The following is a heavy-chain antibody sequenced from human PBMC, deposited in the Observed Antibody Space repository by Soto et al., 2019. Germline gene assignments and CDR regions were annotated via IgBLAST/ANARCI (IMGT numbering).Heavy chain of an antibody. CDR2: INHSGST. CDR1: VASFSGYY. CDR3: AIGWGTIVDF. J-gene: IGHJ4*02. D-gene: IGHD6-19*01. V-gene: IGHV4-34*01. Sequence: QVQLPQWGTGLFKPSETPSLTCAVYVASFSGYYWSWIRQPPGKGLQWIGYINHSGSTNYTPSLKCRVTISVDPSKNQFARKLCSVTAAHTAVYYCAIGWGTIVDFWRQGTQVTVSS.